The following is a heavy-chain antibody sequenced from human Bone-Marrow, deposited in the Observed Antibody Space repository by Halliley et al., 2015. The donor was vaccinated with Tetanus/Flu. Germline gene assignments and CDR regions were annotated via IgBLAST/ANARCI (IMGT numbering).Heavy chain of an antibody. J-gene: IGHJ4*02. Sequence: LEWVATIGGSGGSAFYADSVKDRFTISRDNSRNTFYLQMSSLRAEDTAVYYCTKDEEWLLCGHWGQGALVSVSS. CDR2: IGGSGGSA. V-gene: IGHV3-23*01. D-gene: IGHD3-3*01. CDR3: TKDEEWLLCGH.